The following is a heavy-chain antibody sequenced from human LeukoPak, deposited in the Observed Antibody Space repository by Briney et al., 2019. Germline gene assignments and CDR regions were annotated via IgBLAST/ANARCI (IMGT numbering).Heavy chain of an antibody. CDR1: GYSFTGYY. V-gene: IGHV1-2*03. CDR3: ARGYYDSSDFEYFQH. J-gene: IGHJ1*01. D-gene: IGHD3-22*01. CDR2: INPNSGDT. Sequence: LGASVKVSCKASGYSFTGYYIHRVRQAPGQGLEWMAWINPNSGDTNFAQKFQGRVTMTRDTSISTVYMELSRLRSDDTAVFFCARGYYDSSDFEYFQHWGQGTLVTVSS.